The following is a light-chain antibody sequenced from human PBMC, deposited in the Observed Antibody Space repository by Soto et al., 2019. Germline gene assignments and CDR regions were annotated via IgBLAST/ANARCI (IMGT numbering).Light chain of an antibody. J-gene: IGKJ4*01. CDR3: RQYNNWPPVT. Sequence: EMVMTQSPPTLSLSPGERATLSCRASQSVGSNLAWYQQKPGQAPRLLIYGASTRVTGIPARCSGSGSVTEFTLTISSLQTEDFAVYYCRQYNNWPPVTFGGGTKVEI. CDR1: QSVGSN. V-gene: IGKV3-15*01. CDR2: GAS.